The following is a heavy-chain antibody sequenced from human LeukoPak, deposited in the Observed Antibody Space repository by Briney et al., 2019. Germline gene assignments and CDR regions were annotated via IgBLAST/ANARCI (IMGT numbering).Heavy chain of an antibody. CDR2: IIPIFGAA. D-gene: IGHD6-19*01. Sequence: SVKVSCKASGGTFISYAISWVRQAPGQGREWRGGIIPIFGAANYAQKFQGRVTITTDESTSTAYMELSSLRSEDTAVYYCARVDHSGWYRHYWGQGTLVTVSS. J-gene: IGHJ4*02. CDR1: GGTFISYA. V-gene: IGHV1-69*05. CDR3: ARVDHSGWYRHY.